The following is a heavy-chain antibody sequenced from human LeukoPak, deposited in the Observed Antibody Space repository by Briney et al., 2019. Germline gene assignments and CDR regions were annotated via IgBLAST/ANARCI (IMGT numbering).Heavy chain of an antibody. CDR2: INSDGSST. CDR3: VRGKANYGSGSDV. CDR1: GFTFSSYW. J-gene: IGHJ6*04. D-gene: IGHD3-10*01. V-gene: IGHV3-74*01. Sequence: PGGSLRLSCAASGFTFSSYWMHWVRQAPGKGLVWVSRINSDGSSTSYADSVKGRFTISRDNARNSLYLQMNSLRAEDTAVYYCVRGKANYGSGSDVWGKGTTVTVSS.